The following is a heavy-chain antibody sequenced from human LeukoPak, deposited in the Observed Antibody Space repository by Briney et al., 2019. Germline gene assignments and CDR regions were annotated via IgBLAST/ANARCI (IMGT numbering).Heavy chain of an antibody. D-gene: IGHD3-22*01. CDR2: INHSGST. Sequence: SETLSLTCAVYGGSFSGYYWSWIRQPPGKGLEWIGEINHSGSTNYNPSLKSRVTISVDTSKNQSSLKLSSVTAADTAVYYCARSAYYDSSGYSPRFDYWGQGTLVTVSS. CDR3: ARSAYYDSSGYSPRFDY. J-gene: IGHJ4*02. CDR1: GGSFSGYY. V-gene: IGHV4-34*01.